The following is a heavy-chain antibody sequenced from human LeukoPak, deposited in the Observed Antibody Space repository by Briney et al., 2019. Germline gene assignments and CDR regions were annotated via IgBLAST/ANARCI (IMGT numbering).Heavy chain of an antibody. J-gene: IGHJ4*02. Sequence: SETLSLTCAVYGGSFSGYYWSWIRQPPGKGLEWIGEINHSGSTNYNPSLKSRVTISVDTSKNQFSLKVSSVTAADTAVYYCARHCSGGSCYSDFDCWGQGTLVTVSS. CDR3: ARHCSGGSCYSDFDC. D-gene: IGHD2-15*01. V-gene: IGHV4-34*01. CDR2: INHSGST. CDR1: GGSFSGYY.